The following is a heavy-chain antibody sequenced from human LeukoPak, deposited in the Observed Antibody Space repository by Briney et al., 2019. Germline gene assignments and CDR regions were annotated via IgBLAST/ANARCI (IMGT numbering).Heavy chain of an antibody. CDR3: ARSRGDYSVYYYGMDV. V-gene: IGHV1-69*01. CDR1: GGTFSSYA. J-gene: IGHJ6*02. CDR2: IIPIFGTA. Sequence: GASVKVSCTASGGTFSSYAISWVRQAPGQGLEWMGGIIPIFGTANYAQKFQGRVTITADESTSTAYMELSSLRSEGTAVYYCARSRGDYSVYYYGMDVWGQGTTVTVSS. D-gene: IGHD4-11*01.